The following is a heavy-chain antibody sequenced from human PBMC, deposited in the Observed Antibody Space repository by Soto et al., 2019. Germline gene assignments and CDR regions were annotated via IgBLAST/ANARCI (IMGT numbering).Heavy chain of an antibody. Sequence: SVKVACKASGGTFSSYAIGWVRHAPGQGLEWMGGIIPIFGTANYAQKFQGRVTITADKSTSTAYMELSSLRSEDTAVYYCARDLAAAGPHAFDIWGQGTMVT. CDR1: GGTFSSYA. D-gene: IGHD6-13*01. CDR2: IIPIFGTA. V-gene: IGHV1-69*06. CDR3: ARDLAAAGPHAFDI. J-gene: IGHJ3*02.